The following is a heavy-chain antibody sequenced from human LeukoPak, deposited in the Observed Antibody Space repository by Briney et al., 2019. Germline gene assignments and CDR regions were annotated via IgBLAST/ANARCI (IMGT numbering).Heavy chain of an antibody. Sequence: ASVKVSCKASGYTFTSYAISWVRQAPGQGLEWMGGIIPIFGTANYAQKFQGRVTITTDESTSTAYMELSSLRSEDTAVYYCAGYSGYETYFDYWGQGTLVTVSS. CDR3: AGYSGYETYFDY. D-gene: IGHD5-12*01. V-gene: IGHV1-69*05. J-gene: IGHJ4*02. CDR1: GYTFTSYA. CDR2: IIPIFGTA.